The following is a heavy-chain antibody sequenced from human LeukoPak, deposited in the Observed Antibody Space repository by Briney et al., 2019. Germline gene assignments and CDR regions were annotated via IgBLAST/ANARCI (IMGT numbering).Heavy chain of an antibody. J-gene: IGHJ5*02. Sequence: GASVKVSCKVSGYTLTELSMHWVRQAPGKGLEWMGGFDPEDGETIYAQKFQGRVIMTEDTSTDTAYMELSSLRSEDTAVYYCATVRPYDFWSGYHDPWGQGTLVTVSS. CDR2: FDPEDGET. CDR1: GYTLTELS. D-gene: IGHD3-3*01. V-gene: IGHV1-24*01. CDR3: ATVRPYDFWSGYHDP.